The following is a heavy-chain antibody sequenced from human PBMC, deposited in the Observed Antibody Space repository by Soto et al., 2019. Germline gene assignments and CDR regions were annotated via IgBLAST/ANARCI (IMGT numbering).Heavy chain of an antibody. J-gene: IGHJ6*03. Sequence: GGSLRLSCAASGFTFSSFAMSWVRQAPGKGLECVSAISSNGGSTYYANSVKGRFTISRDNSKNTLYLQMGSLRAEDMAVNYCARRSGYDYDYYYYYMDVWGKGTTVTVSS. D-gene: IGHD5-12*01. CDR3: ARRSGYDYDYYYYYMDV. CDR1: GFTFSSFA. CDR2: ISSNGGST. V-gene: IGHV3-64*01.